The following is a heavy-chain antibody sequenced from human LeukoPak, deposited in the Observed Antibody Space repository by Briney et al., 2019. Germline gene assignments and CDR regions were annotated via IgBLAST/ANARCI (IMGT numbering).Heavy chain of an antibody. CDR3: ARHGASPAFPTGVHYDFWSGYYSE. Sequence: SETLSLTCTVSGGSISSYYWSWIRQPPGKGLEWIGHIYYSGSTNYNPSLKSRVTISVDTSKNQFSLKLSSVTAADTAVYYCARHGASPAFPTGVHYDFWSGYYSEWGQGTLVTVSS. V-gene: IGHV4-59*08. CDR2: IYYSGST. D-gene: IGHD3-3*01. CDR1: GGSISSYY. J-gene: IGHJ4*02.